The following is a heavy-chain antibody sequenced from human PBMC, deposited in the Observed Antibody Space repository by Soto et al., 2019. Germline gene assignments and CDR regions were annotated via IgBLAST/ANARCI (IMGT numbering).Heavy chain of an antibody. Sequence: QVQLQESGPGLVKPSQTLSLTCTVSGGSISSGGYYWSWIRQHPGKGLEWIGYIYYSGSTYYNPSLKSRVTISVDTSKNQFSLKLSSVTAADTAVYYCARVTMVRGVITYYYYGMDVWGQGTTVTVSS. J-gene: IGHJ6*02. CDR1: GGSISSGGYY. V-gene: IGHV4-31*03. D-gene: IGHD3-10*01. CDR3: ARVTMVRGVITYYYYGMDV. CDR2: IYYSGST.